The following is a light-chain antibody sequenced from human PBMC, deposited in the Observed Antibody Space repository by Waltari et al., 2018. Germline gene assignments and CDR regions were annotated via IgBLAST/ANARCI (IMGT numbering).Light chain of an antibody. CDR1: GSTLGDAYD. CDR3: QSYDTSLSVV. J-gene: IGLJ2*01. V-gene: IGLV1-40*01. CDR2: GTS. Sequence: QSVLPQPPSSSGAPGHRVSISCTGSGSTLGDAYDAHWYQQHPGNAPKLLIYGTSTRPPGVPDRFFGSQSGTSASLAITALQAEDEAEYYCQSYDTSLSVVFGGGTKLTVL.